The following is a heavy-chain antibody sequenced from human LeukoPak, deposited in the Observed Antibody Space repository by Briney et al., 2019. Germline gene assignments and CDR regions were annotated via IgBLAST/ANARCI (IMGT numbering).Heavy chain of an antibody. CDR1: GYTFTSYG. Sequence: ASVKVSCKASGYTFTSYGISWVRQAPGQGLEWMGWISAYNGNTNYAQRLQGRVTMTTDTSTSTAYMELRSLRSDDTAVYYCAREVATLNWFDPWGQGTLVTVSS. V-gene: IGHV1-18*04. CDR3: AREVATLNWFDP. CDR2: ISAYNGNT. D-gene: IGHD5-12*01. J-gene: IGHJ5*02.